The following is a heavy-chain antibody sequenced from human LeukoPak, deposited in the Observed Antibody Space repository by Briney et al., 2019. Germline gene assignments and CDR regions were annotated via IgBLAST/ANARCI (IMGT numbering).Heavy chain of an antibody. CDR3: ARVDYDRSGADANAEYFQH. CDR1: GFTFSDSY. Sequence: PGGSLRLSCAASGFTFSDSYMTWIRQAPGKGLEWVSYISSTAYTIFYADSVKGRFTISRDNAKNSLYLQMNSLRAEDTAIYYCARVDYDRSGADANAEYFQHWGQGTLVTVSS. J-gene: IGHJ1*01. D-gene: IGHD3-22*01. V-gene: IGHV3-11*04. CDR2: ISSTAYTI.